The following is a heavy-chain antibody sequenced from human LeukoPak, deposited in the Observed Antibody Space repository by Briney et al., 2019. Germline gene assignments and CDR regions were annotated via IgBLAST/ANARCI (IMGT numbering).Heavy chain of an antibody. J-gene: IGHJ4*02. CDR3: AKANLDY. CDR2: IWYDGSNK. Sequence: PGGSLRLSCAASGFTFTAYGMHWVRRAPGKGLEWLAFIWYDGSNKYYADSVKGRFTISRDNSKNTVYLQMNSLRGEDTAVYYCAKANLDYWGQGTLVTVSS. V-gene: IGHV3-30*02. CDR1: GFTFTAYG.